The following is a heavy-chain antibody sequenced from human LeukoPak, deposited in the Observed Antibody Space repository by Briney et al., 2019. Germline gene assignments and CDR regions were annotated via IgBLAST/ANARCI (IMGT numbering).Heavy chain of an antibody. D-gene: IGHD3-16*01. CDR2: IYYSGST. CDR1: GGSISSYY. J-gene: IGHJ4*02. Sequence: SGTLSLTCTVSGGSISSYYWSWIRQPPGKGLEWIGYIYYSGSTNYNPSLKSRVTISVDTSKNQFSLKLSSVTTADTAVYYCARFLGSLYYFDYWGQGTLVTVSS. CDR3: ARFLGSLYYFDY. V-gene: IGHV4-59*01.